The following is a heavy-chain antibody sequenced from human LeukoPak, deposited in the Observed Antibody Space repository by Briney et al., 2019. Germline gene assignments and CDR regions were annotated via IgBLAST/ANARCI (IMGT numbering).Heavy chain of an antibody. CDR1: GGSISSSSYY. Sequence: PSETLSLTCTVSGGSISSSSYYWGWIRQPPGKGLEWIGNIYHNGNTYYNPSLKSRVTVSVDTSKNQFSLNLNSMTAADTAVYYCARGAIDVGVVATVRLGLDYWGQGALVTVSS. V-gene: IGHV4-39*07. CDR3: ARGAIDVGVVATVRLGLDY. J-gene: IGHJ4*02. CDR2: IYHNGNT. D-gene: IGHD5-12*01.